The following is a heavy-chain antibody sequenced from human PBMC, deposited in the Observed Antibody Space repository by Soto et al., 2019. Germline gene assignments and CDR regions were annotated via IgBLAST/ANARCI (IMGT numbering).Heavy chain of an antibody. J-gene: IGHJ6*02. Sequence: RASVKVSCKASGGTFSSYAISWVRQAPGQGLEWMGGIIPIFGTANYAQKFQGRVTITADESTSTAYMELSSLRSEDTAVYYCARGANYDILTGSDSYYYYGMDVWGQGTTVTVSS. CDR2: IIPIFGTA. V-gene: IGHV1-69*13. D-gene: IGHD3-9*01. CDR1: GGTFSSYA. CDR3: ARGANYDILTGSDSYYYYGMDV.